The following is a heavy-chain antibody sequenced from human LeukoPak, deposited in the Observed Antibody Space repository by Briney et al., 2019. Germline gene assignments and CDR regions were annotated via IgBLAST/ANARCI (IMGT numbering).Heavy chain of an antibody. J-gene: IGHJ6*03. CDR3: ARGRLDYYYYYMDV. CDR1: GFTFSSYG. V-gene: IGHV3-21*01. CDR2: ISSSSSYI. D-gene: IGHD3-22*01. Sequence: GGSLRLSCAASGFTFSSYGMYWVRQAPGKGLEWVSSISSSSSYIYYADSVKGRFTISRDNSKNTLYLQMNSLRAEDTAVYYCARGRLDYYYYYMDVWGKGTTVTISS.